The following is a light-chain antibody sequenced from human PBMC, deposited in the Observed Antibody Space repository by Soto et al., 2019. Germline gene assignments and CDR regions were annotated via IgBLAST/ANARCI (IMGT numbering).Light chain of an antibody. J-gene: IGKJ4*01. CDR1: QASGLY. Sequence: DIQVTQSPSSLSASLGDRVTLTCRANQASGLYFAWFQQQPDKVPKLMIYASSALQSGVPSRFSGSGSWTDFTLTISSLQHEDTATYYWQKYNSAPLTFGGGTKVEIK. CDR3: QKYNSAPLT. V-gene: IGKV1-27*01. CDR2: ASS.